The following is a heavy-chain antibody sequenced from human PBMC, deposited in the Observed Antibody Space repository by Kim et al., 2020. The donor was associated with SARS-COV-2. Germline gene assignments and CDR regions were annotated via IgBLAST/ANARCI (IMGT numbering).Heavy chain of an antibody. CDR3: SRGGYCTNGVCYGFFYYG. V-gene: IGHV3-11*01. J-gene: IGHJ6*01. D-gene: IGHD2-8*01. Sequence: GGSLRLSCAASGFSFNDYYMSWIRQAPGKGLEWLSYISSSGTTIHNADSVRGRLTISRDTAKNSLYLHMNSLRVEDTAVYYWSRGGYCTNGVCYGFFYYG. CDR1: GFSFNDYY. CDR2: ISSSGTTI.